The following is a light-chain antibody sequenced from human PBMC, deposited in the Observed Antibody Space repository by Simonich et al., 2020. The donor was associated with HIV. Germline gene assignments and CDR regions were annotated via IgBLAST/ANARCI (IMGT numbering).Light chain of an antibody. CDR1: QSVRSN. Sequence: EIVMTQSPGTLSVSPGKRTTLSCRASQSVRSNVAWYLQKPGQAPRLLSYGTSTRATGIPARCSGSGSGTDFTLTISSMESEDFAVYHCQQYNNWPWTFGQGTKVEIK. V-gene: IGKV3-15*01. CDR3: QQYNNWPWT. CDR2: GTS. J-gene: IGKJ1*01.